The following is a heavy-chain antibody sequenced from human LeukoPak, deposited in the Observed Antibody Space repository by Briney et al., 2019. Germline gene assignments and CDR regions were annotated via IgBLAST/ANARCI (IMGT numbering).Heavy chain of an antibody. D-gene: IGHD3-22*01. Sequence: SVKVSCKASGGTFSSYAISWVRQAPGQGLEWMGGIIPIFGTANYAQKFQGRVTITADESTSTAYMELSSLRSEDTAVYYCARVPTLYDSSGYNLDYWGQGTLVTVSS. J-gene: IGHJ4*02. V-gene: IGHV1-69*01. CDR1: GGTFSSYA. CDR2: IIPIFGTA. CDR3: ARVPTLYDSSGYNLDY.